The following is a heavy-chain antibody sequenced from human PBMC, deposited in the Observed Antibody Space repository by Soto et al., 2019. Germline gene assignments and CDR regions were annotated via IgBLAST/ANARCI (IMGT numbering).Heavy chain of an antibody. D-gene: IGHD3-10*01. V-gene: IGHV4-30-2*01. CDR2: IYHSGST. CDR1: GGSLSSGGYS. CDR3: ARDPGV. Sequence: SETLSLTCAVSGGSLSSGGYSWSWIRQPPGKGLEWIGYIYHSGSTYYNPSLKSRVTISVDRSKNQFSLNLSSVTAADTAVYYCARDPGVWGQGTLVTVSS. J-gene: IGHJ4*02.